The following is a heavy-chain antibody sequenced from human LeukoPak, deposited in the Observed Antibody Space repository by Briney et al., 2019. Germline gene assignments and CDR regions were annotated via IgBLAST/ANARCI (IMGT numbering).Heavy chain of an antibody. V-gene: IGHV1-24*01. CDR1: GYTFTELS. CDR2: FDPEDGET. CDR3: ATVSVFGGRRDY. D-gene: IGHD3-3*02. J-gene: IGHJ4*02. Sequence: GASVKVSCKVSGYTFTELSMHWVRQAPGKGLEWMGGFDPEDGETIYAQRFQGRVTMTEDTSTDTAYMELSSLRSEDTAVYYCATVSVFGGRRDYWGQGTLVTVCS.